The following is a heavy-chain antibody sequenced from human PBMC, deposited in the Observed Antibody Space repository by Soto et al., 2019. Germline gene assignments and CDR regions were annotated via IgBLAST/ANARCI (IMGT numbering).Heavy chain of an antibody. V-gene: IGHV4-59*01. CDR1: GVSITSYF. J-gene: IGHJ4*02. CDR3: ARGRRDGYKRYFEF. Sequence: SETLSLTCTVSGVSITSYFWRWIRQTPGKGLDWIGSISFSGATYSNPSLKGRAALPVDTSENHLSLTLKSVTSADMAVYFWARGRRDGYKRYFEFWGTGNRVTVS. D-gene: IGHD5-12*01. CDR2: ISFSGAT.